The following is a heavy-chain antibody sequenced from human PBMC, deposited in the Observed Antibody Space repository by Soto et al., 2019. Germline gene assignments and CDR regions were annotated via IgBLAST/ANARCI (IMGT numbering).Heavy chain of an antibody. Sequence: QVQLQQWGAGLLKPSETLSLTCAVYGGSFSGYYWSWIRQPPGKGLEWIGEINHSGSTNYNPSLKSRVTISVATSKNQFSLKLSSVTAADTAVYYCARQGEMATIFDYWGQGTLVTVSS. CDR2: INHSGST. D-gene: IGHD5-12*01. CDR1: GGSFSGYY. J-gene: IGHJ4*02. CDR3: ARQGEMATIFDY. V-gene: IGHV4-34*01.